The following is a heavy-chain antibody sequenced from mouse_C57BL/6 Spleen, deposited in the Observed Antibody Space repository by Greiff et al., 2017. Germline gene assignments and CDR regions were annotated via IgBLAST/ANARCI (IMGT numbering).Heavy chain of an antibody. CDR2: IDPANGNT. V-gene: IGHV14-3*01. J-gene: IGHJ4*01. D-gene: IGHD1-1*01. CDR3: ARFITTVVGAMDY. Sequence: VQLKESVAELVRPGASVKLSCTASGFNIKNTYMHWVKQRPEQGLEWIGRIDPANGNTKYAPKFQGKATITADTSSNTAYLQLSSLTSEDTAIYYCARFITTVVGAMDYWGQGTSVTVSS. CDR1: GFNIKNTY.